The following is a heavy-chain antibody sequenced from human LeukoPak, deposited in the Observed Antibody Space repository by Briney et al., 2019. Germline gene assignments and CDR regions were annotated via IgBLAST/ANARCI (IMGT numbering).Heavy chain of an antibody. Sequence: VKPSETLSLTCTVSGGSISSYYWSWIRQPPGKGLEYIGYIYNSGTTFYNPSLKSRVAISLDTSKKQFSLKLSSVTAADTAVYYCARGSGGYMFDPWGQGTLVTVSS. CDR3: ARGSGGYMFDP. CDR2: IYNSGTT. J-gene: IGHJ5*02. CDR1: GGSISSYY. V-gene: IGHV4-59*01. D-gene: IGHD5-24*01.